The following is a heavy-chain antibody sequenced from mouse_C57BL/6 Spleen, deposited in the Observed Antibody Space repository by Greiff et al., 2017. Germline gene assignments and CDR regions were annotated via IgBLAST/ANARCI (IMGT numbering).Heavy chain of an antibody. D-gene: IGHD1-1*01. V-gene: IGHV5-6*01. CDR1: GFTFSSYG. CDR2: ISSGGSYT. J-gene: IGHJ3*01. CDR3: ARHSHYYGSTWFAY. Sequence: EVQRVESGGDLVKPGGSLKLSCAASGFTFSSYGMSWVRQTPDKRLEWVATISSGGSYTYYPDSVKGRFTISRDNAKNTLYLQMSSLKSEDTAMYYCARHSHYYGSTWFAYWGQGTLVTVSA.